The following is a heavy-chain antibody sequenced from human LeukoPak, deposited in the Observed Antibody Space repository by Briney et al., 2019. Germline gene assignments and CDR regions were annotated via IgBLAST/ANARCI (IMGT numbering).Heavy chain of an antibody. D-gene: IGHD6-13*01. CDR3: VAGREFGSSWFDY. V-gene: IGHV5-51*01. CDR1: GYSFSSYW. J-gene: IGHJ4*02. CDR2: IYPGDSDT. Sequence: GESLKISCKGSGYSFSSYWIGWVRQMPGKGLEWMGIIYPGDSDTRYSPSFQGQVTISADKSISTAYLQWSSLKASDTAMYYCVAGREFGSSWFDYWGQGTLVTISS.